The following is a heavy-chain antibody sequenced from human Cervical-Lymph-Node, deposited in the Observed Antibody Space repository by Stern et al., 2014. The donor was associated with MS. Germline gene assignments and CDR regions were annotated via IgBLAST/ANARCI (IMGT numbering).Heavy chain of an antibody. CDR1: GSTVNSNY. V-gene: IGHV3-66*01. CDR3: TREMAARRLDP. J-gene: IGHJ5*02. CDR2: FYSGIST. Sequence: EVQLVESGGTLVQRGGSLRLSCAASGSTVNSNYMTWVRQAPGKGLEWVSIFYSGISTYYAESVKGRFSFSIDNSKNTLFLHMNNLRVEDTAMYYCTREMAARRLDPWGQGTLVIVSA. D-gene: IGHD5-24*01.